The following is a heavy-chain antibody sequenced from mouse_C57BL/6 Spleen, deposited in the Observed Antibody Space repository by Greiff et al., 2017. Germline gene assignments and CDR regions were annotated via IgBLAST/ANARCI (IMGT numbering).Heavy chain of an antibody. CDR3: ARYWAYAMDY. J-gene: IGHJ4*01. D-gene: IGHD4-1*01. V-gene: IGHV1-61*01. CDR2: IYPSDSET. Sequence: VQLQQSGAELVRPGSSVKLSCKASGYTFTSYWMDWVKQRPGQGLEWIGNIYPSDSETHYNQKFKDKATLTVDKSSSTAYMQLSSLTSEDSAVYYCARYWAYAMDYWGQGTSVTVSS. CDR1: GYTFTSYW.